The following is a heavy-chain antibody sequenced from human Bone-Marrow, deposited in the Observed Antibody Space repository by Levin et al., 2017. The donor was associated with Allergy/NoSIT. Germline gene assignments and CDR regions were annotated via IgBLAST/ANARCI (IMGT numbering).Heavy chain of an antibody. CDR1: GDSISPSYY. D-gene: IGHD1-14*01. Sequence: SQTLSLTCTVSGDSISPSYYWGWIRQPPGKGLEWIASIHFNGYSGTTYYNPSLKSRLSIFVDTSTSKNQFSLKVTSVSATDTAVYYCARMRYPEEQVVDHWGQGTRVTVSS. CDR2: IHFNGYSGTT. J-gene: IGHJ4*02. CDR3: ARMRYPEEQVVDH. V-gene: IGHV4-39*01.